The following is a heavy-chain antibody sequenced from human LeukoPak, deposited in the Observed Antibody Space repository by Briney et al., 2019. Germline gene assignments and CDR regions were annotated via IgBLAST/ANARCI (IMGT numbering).Heavy chain of an antibody. J-gene: IGHJ3*02. CDR3: ARYYDYVWGSYRYGAFDI. CDR1: GYTSTSYG. CDR2: ISGYNGNT. Sequence: ASVKVSCKASGYTSTSYGISWVRQAPGQGLEWMGWISGYNGNTNYAQKLQGRVSMTTDTSTSTAYMELRSLRSDDTAVYYCARYYDYVWGSYRYGAFDIWGQGTMVTVSS. V-gene: IGHV1-18*01. D-gene: IGHD3-16*02.